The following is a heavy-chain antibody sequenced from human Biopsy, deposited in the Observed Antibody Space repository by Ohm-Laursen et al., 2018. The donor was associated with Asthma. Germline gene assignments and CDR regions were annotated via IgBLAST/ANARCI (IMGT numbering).Heavy chain of an antibody. J-gene: IGHJ4*02. CDR1: GGTLNTYV. V-gene: IGHV1-69*13. Sequence: SVKVSCKSLGGTLNTYVIGWVRQAPGQRLEWMGGINSVFGTTTYPQKFQDRVTINADDSTSTVYMELSSLRSEDTAVYYCARKAGSCISRTCYSLDFWGQGTLVTVSS. CDR2: INSVFGTT. D-gene: IGHD2-2*01. CDR3: ARKAGSCISRTCYSLDF.